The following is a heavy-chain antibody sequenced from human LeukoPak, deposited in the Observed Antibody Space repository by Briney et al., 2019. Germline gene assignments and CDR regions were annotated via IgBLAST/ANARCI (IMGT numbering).Heavy chain of an antibody. Sequence: TGGSLRLSCAASGFTVSSNYMSWVRQAPGKGLEWVAHIKEDATESRSADSVKGRFTISRDNTKNSLFLQLNSLRAEDTAVYYCVRDRGWYHFDLWGQGTLVTVSS. CDR2: IKEDATES. D-gene: IGHD3-10*01. J-gene: IGHJ4*02. CDR1: GFTVSSNY. CDR3: VRDRGWYHFDL. V-gene: IGHV3-7*01.